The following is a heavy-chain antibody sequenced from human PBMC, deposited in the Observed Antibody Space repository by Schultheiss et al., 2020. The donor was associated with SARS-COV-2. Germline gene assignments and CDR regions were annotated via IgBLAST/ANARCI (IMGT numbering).Heavy chain of an antibody. CDR1: GGSISSGGYS. V-gene: IGHV4-30-2*01. CDR2: IYHSGST. D-gene: IGHD5-24*01. J-gene: IGHJ4*02. Sequence: SENLSLTCTVSGGSISSGGYSWSWIRQPPGKGLEWIGYIYHSGSTYYNPSLKSRVTISVDRSKNQFSLKLSSVTAADTAVYYCARGEMATITFDYWGQGTLVTVSS. CDR3: ARGEMATITFDY.